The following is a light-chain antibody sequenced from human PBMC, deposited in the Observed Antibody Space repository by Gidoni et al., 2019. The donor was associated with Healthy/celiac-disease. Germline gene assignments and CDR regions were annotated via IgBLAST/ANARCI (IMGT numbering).Light chain of an antibody. CDR2: QDS. J-gene: IGLJ2*01. V-gene: IGLV3-1*01. CDR1: KLGDKY. CDR3: QAWDSSTAVV. Sequence: SYELTQPPSVSVSPGQTASIPCPGDKLGDKYACWYQQKPGQSPVPVIYQDSKRPSGIPERFSGSNSGNTATLTISGTQAMDEADYYCQAWDSSTAVVFGGGTKLTVL.